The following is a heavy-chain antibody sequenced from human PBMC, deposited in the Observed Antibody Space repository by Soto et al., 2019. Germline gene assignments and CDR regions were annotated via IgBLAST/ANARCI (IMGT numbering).Heavy chain of an antibody. Sequence: EVQLVESGGGLVQPGGSLRLSCAASGFTFSSYWMHWVRQAPGKGLVWVSRINSDGSSTSYADSVKGRFTISRDNAKNTLYLQMNRLRAEDTAVYCCARGPPQAVAGRGGGQGTLVTVSS. V-gene: IGHV3-74*01. J-gene: IGHJ4*02. CDR2: INSDGSST. D-gene: IGHD6-19*01. CDR3: ARGPPQAVAGRG. CDR1: GFTFSSYW.